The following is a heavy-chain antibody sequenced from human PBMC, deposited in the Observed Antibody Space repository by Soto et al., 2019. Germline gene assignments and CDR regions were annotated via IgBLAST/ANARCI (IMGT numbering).Heavy chain of an antibody. CDR2: INHSGST. V-gene: IGHV4-34*01. CDR1: GGSFSGYY. CDR3: ARGRDGDYRSPNSPFDY. D-gene: IGHD4-17*01. Sequence: SETLSLTCAVYGGSFSGYYGSWIRQPPGKGLEWMGEINHSGSTNYNPSLKSRVTISVDTSKNQFSLKLSSVTAADTAVYYCARGRDGDYRSPNSPFDYWGQGTLVTVSS. J-gene: IGHJ4*02.